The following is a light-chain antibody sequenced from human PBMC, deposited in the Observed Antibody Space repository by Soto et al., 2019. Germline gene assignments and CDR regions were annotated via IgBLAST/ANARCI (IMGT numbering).Light chain of an antibody. CDR2: EVS. CDR3: SSFTSSSALDV. Sequence: QSALTQPASVSGSPGQSITISCTGTSSDIGAYGFVSWYQHHPGKAPKLLIYEVSYRPSGVSSRFSGSKSGNSASLTISGHQAEDEADYYCSSFTSSSALDVFGPGTKVTVL. J-gene: IGLJ1*01. CDR1: SSDIGAYGF. V-gene: IGLV2-14*01.